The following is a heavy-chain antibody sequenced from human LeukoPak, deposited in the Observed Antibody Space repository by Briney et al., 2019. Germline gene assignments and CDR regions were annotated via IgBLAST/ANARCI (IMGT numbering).Heavy chain of an antibody. CDR3: ASHSRDGYYDY. V-gene: IGHV4-4*07. CDR1: GGSISSYY. J-gene: IGHJ4*02. CDR2: VYTSGTT. Sequence: PSETLSLTCTVSGGSISSYYWSWIRQPAGNGLEWIGRVYTSGTTNYNTSLKRRVTMSVDTSKKQFSLKLSSVTAADTAVYYCASHSRDGYYDYWGQGTLVTVSS. D-gene: IGHD5-24*01.